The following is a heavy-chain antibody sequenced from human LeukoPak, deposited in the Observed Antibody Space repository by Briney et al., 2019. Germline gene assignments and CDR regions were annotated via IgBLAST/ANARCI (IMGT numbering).Heavy chain of an antibody. J-gene: IGHJ5*02. CDR1: GFTFSTYW. CDR2: IKQDGSVK. Sequence: PGGSLRLSCAASGFTFSTYWMGWVRQDPGMGLECVATIKQDGSVKHYVDSVKGRFTISRDNAKNSLFLRMNSLRAEDTAVYYCAGARGWEFSSWGQGTLVTVSS. CDR3: AGARGWEFSS. D-gene: IGHD1-26*01. V-gene: IGHV3-7*01.